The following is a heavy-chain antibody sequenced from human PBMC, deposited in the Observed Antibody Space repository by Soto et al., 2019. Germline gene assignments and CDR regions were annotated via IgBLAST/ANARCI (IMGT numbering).Heavy chain of an antibody. CDR2: IIPIFGTA. V-gene: IGHV1-69*01. CDR3: AGVWGYDSNDYYYAY. Sequence: QVQLVQSGAEVRKPGSSVKVSCKASGGTFSRHAISWVRQAPGQGLEWMGGIIPIFGTANHAKKFQGRGTIIADESTSTVYMELSSLRSEDTAMYYCAGVWGYDSNDYYYAYWGQGALVIVSS. D-gene: IGHD3-22*01. CDR1: GGTFSRHA. J-gene: IGHJ4*02.